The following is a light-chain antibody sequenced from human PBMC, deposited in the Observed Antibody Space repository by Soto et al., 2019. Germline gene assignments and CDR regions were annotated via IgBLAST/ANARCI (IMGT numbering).Light chain of an antibody. CDR1: QGIRND. V-gene: IGKV1-6*01. CDR3: QQYVTYSWT. J-gene: IGKJ1*01. CDR2: AAS. Sequence: AIQMTQSPSSLSASVGDRVTITCRASQGIRNDLGWYQQKPGKAPKLLIYAASSLQSGVPSRFSGSGSGTDFTLTISSLQPEDFATYYCQQYVTYSWTFGQGTKVDIK.